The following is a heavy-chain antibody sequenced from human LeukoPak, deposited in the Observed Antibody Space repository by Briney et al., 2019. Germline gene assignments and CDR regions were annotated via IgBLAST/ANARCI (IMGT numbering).Heavy chain of an antibody. CDR1: GFSFTNAW. V-gene: IGHV3-15*01. J-gene: IGHJ4*02. D-gene: IGHD2-15*01. Sequence: GGSLRLSCAVSGFSFTNAWMSWVRQAPGKGLEWVGRIKSKTDGGTTDYAAPVKGRFTISRDDSKNTLYLQMNCLKTEDTAVYYCTTTPADPPFDYWGRGTLVTVSS. CDR3: TTTPADPPFDY. CDR2: IKSKTDGGTT.